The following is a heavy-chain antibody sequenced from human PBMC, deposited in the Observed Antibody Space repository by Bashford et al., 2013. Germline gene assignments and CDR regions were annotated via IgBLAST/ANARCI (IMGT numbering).Heavy chain of an antibody. D-gene: IGHD3-10*01. CDR2: ISWNSGSI. Sequence: SLRLSCAASGFTFDDYAMHWVRQAPGKGLEWVSGISWNSGSIGYADSVKGRFTISRDNAKNSLYLQMNSLRAEDTALYYCAKGRAVMVRDPADYWGQGTLVTVSS. V-gene: IGHV3-9*01. CDR1: GFTFDDYA. J-gene: IGHJ4*02. CDR3: AKGRAVMVRDPADY.